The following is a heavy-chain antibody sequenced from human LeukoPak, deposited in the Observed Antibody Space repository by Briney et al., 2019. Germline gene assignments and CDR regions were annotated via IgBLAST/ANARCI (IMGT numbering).Heavy chain of an antibody. V-gene: IGHV3-48*03. Sequence: GRSLRLSCAASGFTFSSYGMNWVRQTPGKGLEWVAYISSGGSTIYYADSVKGRFTISRDNAKNSLYLQMNSLRAEDTAVYYCAREQRDSSGWYGRFDPWGQGTLVTVSS. J-gene: IGHJ5*02. CDR1: GFTFSSYG. CDR2: ISSGGSTI. CDR3: AREQRDSSGWYGRFDP. D-gene: IGHD6-19*01.